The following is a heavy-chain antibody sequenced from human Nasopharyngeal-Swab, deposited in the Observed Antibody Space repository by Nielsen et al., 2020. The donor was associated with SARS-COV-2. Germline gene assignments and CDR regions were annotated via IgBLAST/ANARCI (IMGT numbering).Heavy chain of an antibody. D-gene: IGHD2-2*01. CDR3: ASPYCSSTSCRLSYYCGMDV. Sequence: WVRQAPGQGLEWMGGIIPIFGTANYAQKFQGRVTITADKSTSTAYMELSSLRSEDAAVYYCASPYCSSTSCRLSYYCGMDVWGQGTTVTVSS. J-gene: IGHJ6*02. V-gene: IGHV1-69*06. CDR2: IIPIFGTA.